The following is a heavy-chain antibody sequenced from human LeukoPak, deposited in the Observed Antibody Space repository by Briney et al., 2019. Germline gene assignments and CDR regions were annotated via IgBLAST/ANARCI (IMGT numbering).Heavy chain of an antibody. CDR1: ADSLSSGGHY. V-gene: IGHV4-31*03. J-gene: IGHJ4*02. CDR2: IHHSGRS. CDR3: ARGGNRFGGFYFDY. D-gene: IGHD3-10*01. Sequence: SETLSLTCTVSADSLSSGGHYWAWIRQFPGEGLESIGFIHHSGRSRHNPSLKDRVAISVDTSRKQFALKLSSVTAADTAMYYCARGGNRFGGFYFDYWGQGIQVIVS.